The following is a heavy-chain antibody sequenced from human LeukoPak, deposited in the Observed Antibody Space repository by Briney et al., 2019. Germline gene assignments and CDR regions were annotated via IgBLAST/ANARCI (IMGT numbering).Heavy chain of an antibody. CDR1: GGSISSSSYY. V-gene: IGHV4-39*01. CDR3: ARQNWNDEGVFDY. J-gene: IGHJ4*02. D-gene: IGHD1-1*01. CDR2: IYYSGST. Sequence: SETLSLTCTVSGGSISSSSYYWGWIRQPPGKGLEWIGSIYYSGSTYYNPSLKSRVTISVDTSKNQFSLKLSSVTAADTAVYYCARQNWNDEGVFDYWGQGTLVTVSS.